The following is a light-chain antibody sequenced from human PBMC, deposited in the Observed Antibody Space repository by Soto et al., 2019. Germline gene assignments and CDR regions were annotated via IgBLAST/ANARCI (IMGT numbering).Light chain of an antibody. Sequence: QSALIQPASVSGSPGQSITISCTGTSRDVGGSNYVSWYQHHPHRAPKLLIYEVSYRPSGVSSRFSGSKSGNTASLTISGLPAEDDADYCCSSYTSSNILEVFGVGTKLTVL. V-gene: IGLV2-14*01. CDR1: SRDVGGSNY. CDR3: SSYTSSNILEV. J-gene: IGLJ1*01. CDR2: EVS.